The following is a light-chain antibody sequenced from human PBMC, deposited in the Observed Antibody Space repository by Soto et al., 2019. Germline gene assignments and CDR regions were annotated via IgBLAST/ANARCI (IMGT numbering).Light chain of an antibody. V-gene: IGKV1-39*01. J-gene: IGKJ5*01. Sequence: QMTQSPSSLSAAVGDRVTITCRASQTIRGYLNWYQQRPRKAPKLLISGTSSLQSGVPSRFSGSGSGTDFNLTISSLQPEDFATYYCQESYTSITFGQGTRLEIK. CDR2: GTS. CDR3: QESYTSIT. CDR1: QTIRGY.